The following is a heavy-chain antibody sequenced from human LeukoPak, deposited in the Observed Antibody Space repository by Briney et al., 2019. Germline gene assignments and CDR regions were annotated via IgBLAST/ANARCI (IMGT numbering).Heavy chain of an antibody. V-gene: IGHV3-23*01. CDR1: GFTVSSYA. J-gene: IGHJ4*02. D-gene: IGHD4-17*01. CDR2: ISGSGGST. Sequence: GGSLRLSCAASGFTVSSYAMSWVRQAPGKGLEWVSAISGSGGSTYYADSVKGRLTFSRDNSKNTLYLQMNRLSAEDAAVYYCARHYGDYVFDYWGQGTLVTISS. CDR3: ARHYGDYVFDY.